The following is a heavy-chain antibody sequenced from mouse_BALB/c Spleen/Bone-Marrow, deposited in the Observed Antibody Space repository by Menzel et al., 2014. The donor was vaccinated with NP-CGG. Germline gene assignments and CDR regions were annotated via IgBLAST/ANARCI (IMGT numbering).Heavy chain of an antibody. Sequence: QVQLQQSGPELVKPGASVRISCKASGYTFTNYYIHWVKQMPGQGLEWIGWIYPGNVNSKYNEKFKGKATLTADKSSSTAYMQLSSLTSEDSAVYFCAREADWNFDYWDQGTPLTVSS. CDR1: GYTFTNYY. CDR2: IYPGNVNS. D-gene: IGHD2-13*01. CDR3: AREADWNFDY. J-gene: IGHJ2*01. V-gene: IGHV1S56*01.